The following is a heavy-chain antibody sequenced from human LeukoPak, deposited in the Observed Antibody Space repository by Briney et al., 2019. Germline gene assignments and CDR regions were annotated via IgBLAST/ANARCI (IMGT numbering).Heavy chain of an antibody. J-gene: IGHJ4*02. CDR3: AKQGGYYGSGREYYFDY. D-gene: IGHD3-10*01. V-gene: IGHV3-23*01. Sequence: GGSLRLSCAASGFTFSSYAMSWVRQAPGKGLEWVSAISGSGGGTYYADSVKGRFTISRDNSKNTLYLQMNSLRAEDTAVYYCAKQGGYYGSGREYYFDYWGQGTLVTVSS. CDR1: GFTFSSYA. CDR2: ISGSGGGT.